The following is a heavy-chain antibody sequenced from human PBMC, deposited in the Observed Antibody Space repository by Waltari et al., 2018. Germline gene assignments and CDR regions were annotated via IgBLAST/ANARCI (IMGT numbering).Heavy chain of an antibody. J-gene: IGHJ5*02. Sequence: QVQLVQSGAEVKKPGASGKVSCKASGYTFTSYDINWVQQATGQGLEWRGWMNPNSGNTGYAQKFQGRVTMTRNTSISTAYMELSSLRSEDTAVYYCARVPIVVVLAATGWFDPWGQGTLVTVSS. CDR1: GYTFTSYD. V-gene: IGHV1-8*01. D-gene: IGHD2-15*01. CDR3: ARVPIVVVLAATGWFDP. CDR2: MNPNSGNT.